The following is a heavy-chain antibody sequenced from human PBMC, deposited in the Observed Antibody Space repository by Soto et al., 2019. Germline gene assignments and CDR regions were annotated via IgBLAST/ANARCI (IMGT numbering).Heavy chain of an antibody. CDR1: GYTFSSYD. CDR3: GRARHGDCHWAPYYDYYGMDG. V-gene: IGHV1-8*01. Sequence: ASVKVCCKASGYTFSSYDINWVRQATGHGLEWMGWMKPNSGNTGHAQKFQGRVTMTRNTSISTAYMELSSLRSEDTVAYYCGRARHGDCHWAPYYDYYGMDGWGQVTTVTVAS. D-gene: IGHD2-21*02. CDR2: MKPNSGNT. J-gene: IGHJ6*02.